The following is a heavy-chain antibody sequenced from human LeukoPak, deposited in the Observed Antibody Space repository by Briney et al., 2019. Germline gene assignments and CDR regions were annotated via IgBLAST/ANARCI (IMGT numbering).Heavy chain of an antibody. CDR3: TQEAPRRCSGGSCYYDY. CDR1: GFTFSSYW. V-gene: IGHV3-21*01. D-gene: IGHD2-15*01. Sequence: GGSLRLSCAASGFTFSSYWMNWVRQAPGKGLEWVSSISSSSSYIYYADSVKGRFTISRDNAKNSLYLQMNSLRAEDTAVYYCTQEAPRRCSGGSCYYDYWGQGTLVTVSS. CDR2: ISSSSSYI. J-gene: IGHJ4*02.